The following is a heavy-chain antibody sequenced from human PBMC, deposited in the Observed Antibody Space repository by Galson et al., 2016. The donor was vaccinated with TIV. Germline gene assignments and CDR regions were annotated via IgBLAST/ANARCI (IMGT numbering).Heavy chain of an antibody. D-gene: IGHD4-17*01. J-gene: IGHJ3*02. CDR2: VNPGGSII. V-gene: IGHV5-51*03. CDR3: ARQYDFGDYRGDAFDI. Sequence: QSGAEVKKPGESLKISCKASGYRFTSYWIAWVRQVPGKGLEWVGVVNPGGSIIRYSPPFQDQVAISSDKSINTAYLQWISLKASDTATYYCARQYDFGDYRGDAFDIWGQGTMVIVSS. CDR1: GYRFTSYW.